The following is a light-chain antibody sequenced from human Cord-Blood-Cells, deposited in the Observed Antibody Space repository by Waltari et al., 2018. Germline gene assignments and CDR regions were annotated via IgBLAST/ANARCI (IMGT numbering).Light chain of an antibody. V-gene: IGLV1-44*01. CDR2: SKN. CDR1: SSNIGRNT. J-gene: IGLJ3*02. CDR3: AAWDDSLNGRV. Sequence: QSVLTQPPSASGTPGQRVTISWSGSSSNIGRNTVNWYQQLPGTAPKLLIHSKNQRPSGVPDRFSGSKSGTSASLAISGLQSEDEADYYCAAWDDSLNGRVFGGGTKLTVL.